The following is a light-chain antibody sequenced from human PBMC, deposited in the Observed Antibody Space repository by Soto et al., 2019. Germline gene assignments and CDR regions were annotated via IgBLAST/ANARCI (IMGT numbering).Light chain of an antibody. CDR3: VLYIGSSWV. V-gene: IGLV8-61*01. CDR1: SGSVSTSYF. J-gene: IGLJ3*02. Sequence: QTVVTQEPSFSVSPGGTVTLTCALSSGSVSTSYFPSWYQQTPGQAPRTLIYSTNTRSSGVPDRFSGSILGNKAALTITGAQADDESDYYCVLYIGSSWVFGGGTQLTVL. CDR2: STN.